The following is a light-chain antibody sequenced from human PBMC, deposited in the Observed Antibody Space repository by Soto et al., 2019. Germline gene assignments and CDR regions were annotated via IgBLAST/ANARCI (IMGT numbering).Light chain of an antibody. CDR3: CSHAGSSTLL. CDR1: SSDVGSYNL. V-gene: IGLV2-23*01. J-gene: IGLJ3*02. Sequence: QSALTQPASVSGSPGQSITISCTGTSSDVGSYNLVSWYQQYPGKAPKLMLYESSKRPSGISNRFSGSKSGNTDSLTISGLQSEDEADYYCCSHAGSSTLLFGGGTKLTVL. CDR2: ESS.